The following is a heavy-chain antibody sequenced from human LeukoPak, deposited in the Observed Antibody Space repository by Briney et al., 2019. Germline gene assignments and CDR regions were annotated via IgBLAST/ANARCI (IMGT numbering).Heavy chain of an antibody. CDR3: ARHPYGDFDY. Sequence: PGGSLRLSCAASGFTFSNYWMSWVRQAPGKGPEWVANIKQDGSEKYYEDSLKGRFTISRDNAQNSLYLQMNSLRAEDTAVYYCARHPYGDFDYWGQGTLVTVSS. CDR2: IKQDGSEK. D-gene: IGHD4-17*01. CDR1: GFTFSNYW. J-gene: IGHJ4*02. V-gene: IGHV3-7*01.